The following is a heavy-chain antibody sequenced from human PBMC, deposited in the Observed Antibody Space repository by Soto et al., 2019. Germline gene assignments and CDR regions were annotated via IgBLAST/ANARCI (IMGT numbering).Heavy chain of an antibody. D-gene: IGHD6-19*01. CDR3: ARDQVAGTRYFDL. V-gene: IGHV3-21*01. CDR2: ISSSSSYI. J-gene: IGHJ2*01. CDR1: GFTFSSYS. Sequence: EVQLVESGGGLVKPGGSLRLSCAASGFTFSSYSMNWVRQAPGKGLEWVSSISSSSSYIYYADSVKGRFTISRDNAKNTQKLQMNSLRAEDTAVYYCARDQVAGTRYFDLWGRGTLVTVSS.